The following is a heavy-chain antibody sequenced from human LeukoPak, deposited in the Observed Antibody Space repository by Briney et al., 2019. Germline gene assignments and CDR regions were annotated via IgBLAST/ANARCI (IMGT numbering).Heavy chain of an antibody. CDR3: ARDEPDY. CDR1: GFTFTDYW. CDR2: IKQDGSVK. J-gene: IGHJ4*02. V-gene: IGHV3-7*01. Sequence: GGSLRLSCAASGFTFTDYWMTWVRQAPGKGLEWVANIKQDGSVKYYVDSVKGRFTISRDNAQNSLYLQMHSLRAEDTAVYYCARDEPDYWGQGTLVTVSS.